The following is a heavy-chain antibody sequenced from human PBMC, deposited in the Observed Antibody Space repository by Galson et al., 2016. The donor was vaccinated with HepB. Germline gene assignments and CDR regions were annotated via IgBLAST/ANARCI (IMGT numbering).Heavy chain of an antibody. D-gene: IGHD1-20*01. CDR2: VSGSGGST. CDR3: AKAGYNSHERNNWFDS. Sequence: SLRLSCAASGFRFRDYYMSWVRQAPGKGLEWLSSVSGSGGSTCYADSVRGRFIISRDSSENTLYLQMNTLRGDDTALYYCAKAGYNSHERNNWFDSWGQGTLVTVSS. CDR1: GFRFRDYY. V-gene: IGHV3-23*01. J-gene: IGHJ5*01.